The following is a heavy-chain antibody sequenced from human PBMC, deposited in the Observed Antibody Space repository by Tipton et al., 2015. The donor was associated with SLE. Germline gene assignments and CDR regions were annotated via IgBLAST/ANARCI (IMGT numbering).Heavy chain of an antibody. CDR2: IKQDGSEK. V-gene: IGHV3-7*01. J-gene: IGHJ3*02. CDR1: GFTFSSYW. CDR3: ARPIRAAWDAFDI. D-gene: IGHD3-3*02. Sequence: SLRLSCAASGFTFSSYWMSWVRQAPGKGLEWVANIKQDGSEKYYVDSVKGRFTISRDNAKNSLYLQMNSLRAEDTAVYYCARPIRAAWDAFDIWGQGTMVTVSS.